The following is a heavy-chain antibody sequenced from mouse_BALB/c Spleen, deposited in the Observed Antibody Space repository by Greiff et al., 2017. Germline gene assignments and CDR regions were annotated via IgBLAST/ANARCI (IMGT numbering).Heavy chain of an antibody. CDR2: IYPGSGST. J-gene: IGHJ4*01. CDR3: ARGYYRSFYAMDY. D-gene: IGHD2-14*01. V-gene: IGHV1-77*01. CDR1: GYTFTDYV. Sequence: VQLQESGPELVKPGASVKMSCKASGYTFTDYVISWVKQRTGQGLEWIGEIYPGSGSTYYNEKFKGKATLTADKSSNTAYMQLSSLTSEDSAVYFCARGYYRSFYAMDYWGQGTSVTVSS.